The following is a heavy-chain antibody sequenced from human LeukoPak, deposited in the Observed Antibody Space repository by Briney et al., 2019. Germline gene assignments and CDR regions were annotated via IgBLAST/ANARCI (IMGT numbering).Heavy chain of an antibody. D-gene: IGHD4-23*01. V-gene: IGHV4-39*01. J-gene: IGHJ5*01. CDR3: ARHSRGYSGAWFDS. CDR1: GGSFSSRSGYY. CDR2: IFYSGNT. Sequence: SETLSLTCTVSGGSFSSRSGYYWAWIRQPPGKGLECIGSIFYSGNTYYNPSLKSRVTISVDTSKNQISLKMNSVTAADTAVYYCARHSRGYSGAWFDSWGQGTLVTASS.